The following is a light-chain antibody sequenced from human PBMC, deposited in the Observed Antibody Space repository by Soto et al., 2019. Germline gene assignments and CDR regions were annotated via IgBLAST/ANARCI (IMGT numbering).Light chain of an antibody. CDR1: QSIRNH. J-gene: IGKJ1*01. CDR3: QQSYSSTPT. CDR2: AAS. V-gene: IGKV1-39*01. Sequence: DIQMTQSPSSLSASVGDRVIITFRESQSIRNHLNWYPQTXGKAPKXXIFAASSLQSGVPSRFSGSRSGPDCTLPISSLQPEDFATDYCQQSYSSTPTFGQGTQVDIK.